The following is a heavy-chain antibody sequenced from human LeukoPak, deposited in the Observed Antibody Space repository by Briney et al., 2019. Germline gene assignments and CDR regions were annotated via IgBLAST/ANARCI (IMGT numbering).Heavy chain of an antibody. CDR3: ARRRIGMDSSGWYASGDYYFDN. CDR2: IYHSGST. V-gene: IGHV4-59*01. D-gene: IGHD6-19*01. J-gene: IGHJ4*02. Sequence: SETLSLTCIVSGASISSDYWSWIRQPPGKGLEWMGYIYHSGSTNYNPSLKSRVAISIDTSKNQFSLKMSSVTAADTAVYYCARRRIGMDSSGWYASGDYYFDNWGQGTLVTVSS. CDR1: GASISSDY.